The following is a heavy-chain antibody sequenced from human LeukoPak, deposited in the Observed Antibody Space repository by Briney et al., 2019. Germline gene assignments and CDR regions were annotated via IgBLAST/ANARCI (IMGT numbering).Heavy chain of an antibody. CDR3: AYGHYDFWSGYYWFDP. D-gene: IGHD3-3*01. Sequence: GESLNISLKGSGYRFTSYWIGWVRQMPGKGLEWIGIIYPGDSDTRYSPSFQGQVTISADKSISTAHLQWSSLKASDTAMYYCAYGHYDFWSGYYWFDPWGKGTLVTVSS. CDR2: IYPGDSDT. J-gene: IGHJ5*02. V-gene: IGHV5-51*01. CDR1: GYRFTSYW.